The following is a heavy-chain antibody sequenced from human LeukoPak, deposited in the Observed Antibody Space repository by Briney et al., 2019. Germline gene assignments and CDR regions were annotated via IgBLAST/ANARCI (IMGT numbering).Heavy chain of an antibody. J-gene: IGHJ4*02. CDR1: GFTFSNAW. CDR3: TTVVAAAGTWGY. CDR2: IKSKTDGGTT. V-gene: IGHV3-15*01. Sequence: GGSLRLSCAASGFTFSNAWMSWVRQAPGKGLEWGGRIKSKTDGGTTDYAAPVKGRFTISRDDSKNTLYLQMNSLKTEDTAVYYCTTVVAAAGTWGYWGQGTLVTVSS. D-gene: IGHD6-13*01.